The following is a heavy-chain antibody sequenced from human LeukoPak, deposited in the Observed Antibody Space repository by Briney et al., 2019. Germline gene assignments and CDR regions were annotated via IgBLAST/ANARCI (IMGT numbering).Heavy chain of an antibody. D-gene: IGHD4-17*01. J-gene: IGHJ4*02. CDR3: ASSLYGDYDGGDH. V-gene: IGHV4-59*01. CDR2: VHYSGTA. Sequence: SETLSLTCTVSDGSITNYDWSWVRQPPGKGLEFIGHVHYSGTANYNPSLRSRVTIPIDTSKKHFFLKLKSVTAADTAVYYCASSLYGDYDGGDHWGQGTLVTVSS. CDR1: DGSITNYD.